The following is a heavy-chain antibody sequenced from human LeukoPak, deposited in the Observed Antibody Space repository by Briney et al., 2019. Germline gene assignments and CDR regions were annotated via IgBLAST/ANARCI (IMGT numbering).Heavy chain of an antibody. CDR2: IHPASANT. CDR1: GYTFTEHF. Sequence: GASVKVSCKASGYTFTEHFIHWVRQAPGQGLQYMGWIHPASANTVYAQMFHGRVTLTRDTPATTTYMELSGLRSDDTAVYYCARDLRPANLWGQGTQVTVSS. J-gene: IGHJ4*02. CDR3: ARDLRPANL. V-gene: IGHV1-2*02. D-gene: IGHD1-7*01.